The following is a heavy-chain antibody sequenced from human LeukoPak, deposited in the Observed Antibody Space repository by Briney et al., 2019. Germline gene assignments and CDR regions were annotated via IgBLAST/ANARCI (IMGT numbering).Heavy chain of an antibody. CDR1: GFPFSTFW. J-gene: IGHJ4*02. CDR2: ISGSGGST. Sequence: GGSLRLSCAVSGFPFSTFWMSWVRQAPGKGLEWVSAISGSGGSTYYADSVKGRFTISRDNSKNTLYLQMNSLRAEDTAVYYCAKGALSIRVYYFDYWGQGTLVTVSS. V-gene: IGHV3-23*01. D-gene: IGHD3-9*01. CDR3: AKGALSIRVYYFDY.